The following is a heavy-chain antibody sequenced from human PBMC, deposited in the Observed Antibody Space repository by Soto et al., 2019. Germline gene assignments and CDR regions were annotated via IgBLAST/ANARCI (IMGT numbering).Heavy chain of an antibody. J-gene: IGHJ6*02. CDR1: GGSFSGYY. CDR3: ARASVGWLTYYYYYGMDV. CDR2: INHSGST. D-gene: IGHD3-22*01. V-gene: IGHV4-34*01. Sequence: QVQLQQWGAGLLKPSETLSLTCAVYGGSFSGYYWSWIRQPPGKGLEWIGEINHSGSTNYNPSLKSRVTISVDTSKNQFSLKLSSVTAADTAVYYCARASVGWLTYYYYYGMDVWGQGTTVTVSS.